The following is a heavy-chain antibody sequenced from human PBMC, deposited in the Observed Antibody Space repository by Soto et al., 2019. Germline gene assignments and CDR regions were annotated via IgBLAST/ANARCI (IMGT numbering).Heavy chain of an antibody. CDR1: GESIKIYY. CDR2: IYYSGST. J-gene: IGHJ6*02. CDR3: ARGNYGSGGWEYYYHGMDV. V-gene: IGHV4-59*01. Sequence: PSESLSLTCASCGESIKIYYFSLTRQPPGKGLEWIGYIYYSGSTNYNPSLKSRVTVSVDTSKNQFSLKLSSVTAADTAVYYCARGNYGSGGWEYYYHGMDVRGHGTTVTVSS. D-gene: IGHD3-10*01.